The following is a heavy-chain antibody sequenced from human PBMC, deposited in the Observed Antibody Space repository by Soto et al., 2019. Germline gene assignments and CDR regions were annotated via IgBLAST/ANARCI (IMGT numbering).Heavy chain of an antibody. CDR1: GYTFTSYD. D-gene: IGHD6-19*01. CDR3: ARDRIAVAGTRWFDP. V-gene: IGHV1-8*01. CDR2: MNPNSGNT. Sequence: ASVKVSCKASGYTFTSYDINWVRQATGQGLEWMGWMNPNSGNTGYSQKFQGRVTITRDTSASTAYMELSSLRSEGTAVYYCARDRIAVAGTRWFDPWGQGTLVTVSS. J-gene: IGHJ5*02.